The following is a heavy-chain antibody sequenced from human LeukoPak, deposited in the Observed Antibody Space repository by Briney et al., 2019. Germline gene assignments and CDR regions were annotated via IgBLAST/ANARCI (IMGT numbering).Heavy chain of an antibody. D-gene: IGHD5-18*01. CDR3: ARDTGYGVDF. J-gene: IGHJ4*02. CDR2: IYYSGST. Sequence: SETLSLTCTVSGGSIGTYYWSWIRQLPGKGLEWIAYIYYSGSTNYNPSLQSRVTLSVDTSKNQFSLKLYSVTAADTAVYYCARDTGYGVDFWGQGILVTVSS. V-gene: IGHV4-59*01. CDR1: GGSIGTYY.